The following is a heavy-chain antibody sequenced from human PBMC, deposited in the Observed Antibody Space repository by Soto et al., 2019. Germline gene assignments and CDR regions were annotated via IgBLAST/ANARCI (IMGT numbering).Heavy chain of an antibody. CDR3: AREGPNWWFAP. J-gene: IGHJ5*02. D-gene: IGHD1-1*01. V-gene: IGHV4-34*01. CDR1: GGSFSGYY. CDR2: INHSGST. Sequence: SETLSLTCAVYGGSFSGYYWSWIRQPPGKGLEWIGEINHSGSTNYNPSLKSRVTISVDTSKNQFSLKLSSVTAADTAVYYCAREGPNWWFAPWGQGTLVTVSS.